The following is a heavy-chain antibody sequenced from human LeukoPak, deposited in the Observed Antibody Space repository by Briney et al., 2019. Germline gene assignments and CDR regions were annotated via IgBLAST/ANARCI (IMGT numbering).Heavy chain of an antibody. CDR2: INHSGST. V-gene: IGHV4-34*01. Sequence: PSETLSLTCAVYGGSFSGYYWSWIRQPPGKGLEWIGEINHSGSTNYNPSLKSRVTISVDTSKNQFSLELSSVTAADTAVYYCVRSHRRSRFDPWGQGTLVTVSS. J-gene: IGHJ5*02. CDR3: VRSHRRSRFDP. CDR1: GGSFSGYY. D-gene: IGHD2-15*01.